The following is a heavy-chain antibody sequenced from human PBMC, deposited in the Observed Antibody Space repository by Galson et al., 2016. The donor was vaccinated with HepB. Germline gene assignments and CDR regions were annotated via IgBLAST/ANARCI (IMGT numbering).Heavy chain of an antibody. Sequence: ETLSLTCTVSGGSISRSSSYWGWIRQPPGKGLEWIGSFYHSGSTNYNPSLKSRVTISVDKSKNQFSLKLSSVTAADTAVYYCARVEYSSGWYYDFDIWGQGTMVTVSS. J-gene: IGHJ3*02. D-gene: IGHD6-19*01. CDR2: FYHSGST. CDR3: ARVEYSSGWYYDFDI. CDR1: GGSISRSSSY. V-gene: IGHV4-39*07.